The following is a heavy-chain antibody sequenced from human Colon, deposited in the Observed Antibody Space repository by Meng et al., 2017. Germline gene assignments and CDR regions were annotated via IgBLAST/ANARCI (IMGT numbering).Heavy chain of an antibody. D-gene: IGHD6-13*01. V-gene: IGHV4-61*01. CDR3: AKPSSNWFTSYNGMDV. CDR1: GGSVSSASHY. Sequence: SETLSLTCTVSGGSVSSASHYWSWIRQSPGKGLEWIGHVYHSGDTNYNPSLKSRVTLSVDTSTNQFSLKLTSVTAADTAVYYCAKPSSNWFTSYNGMDVWGQGTTVTVSS. J-gene: IGHJ6*02. CDR2: VYHSGDT.